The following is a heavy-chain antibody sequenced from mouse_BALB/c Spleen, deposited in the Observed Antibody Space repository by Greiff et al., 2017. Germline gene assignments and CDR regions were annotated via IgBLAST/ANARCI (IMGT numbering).Heavy chain of an antibody. CDR1: GFTFSSYA. CDR3: ARGGMITTRAWFAY. Sequence: EVKLVESGGGLVKPGGSLKLSCAASGFTFSSYAMSWVRQTPEKRLEWVASISSGGSTYYPDSVKGRFTISRDNARNILYLQMSSLRSEDTAMYYCARGGMITTRAWFAYWGQGTLVTVSA. J-gene: IGHJ3*01. CDR2: ISSGGST. V-gene: IGHV5-6-5*01. D-gene: IGHD2-4*01.